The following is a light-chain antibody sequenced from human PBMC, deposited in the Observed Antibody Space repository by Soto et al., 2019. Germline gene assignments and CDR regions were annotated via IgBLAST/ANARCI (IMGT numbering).Light chain of an antibody. J-gene: IGKJ3*01. CDR3: QKYNSAPLP. CDR2: AAS. CDR1: QGISNS. Sequence: DIQMTQSPSSLSAFVGGRLTITCRASQGISNSLAWYQQKPGKGPKLLIYAASTLQSGVPSRFSGSGSGTDFTLTVSGLQPEDVATYYCQKYNSAPLPFGPGTKVDI. V-gene: IGKV1-27*01.